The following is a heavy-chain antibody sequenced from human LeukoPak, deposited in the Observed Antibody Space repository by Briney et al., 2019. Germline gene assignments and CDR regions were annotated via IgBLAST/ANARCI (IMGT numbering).Heavy chain of an antibody. CDR2: ISGDGGST. CDR3: AKDIPPNYYGSGSYSDH. V-gene: IGHV3-43*02. J-gene: IGHJ5*02. CDR1: GFTFDDYA. D-gene: IGHD3-10*01. Sequence: GGSLRLSCAASGFTFDDYAMHWVRQAPGKGLEWVSLISGDGGSTYYADSVKGRFTISRDNSKNSLYLQMNSLRTEDTALYYCAKDIPPNYYGSGSYSDHWGQGTLVTVSS.